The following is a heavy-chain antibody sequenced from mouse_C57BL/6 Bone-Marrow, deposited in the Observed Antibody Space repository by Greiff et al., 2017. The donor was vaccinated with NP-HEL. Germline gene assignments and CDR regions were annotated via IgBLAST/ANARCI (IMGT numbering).Heavy chain of an antibody. D-gene: IGHD1-1*01. CDR2: ISNGGGST. J-gene: IGHJ4*01. CDR3: ARQGITTGAMDY. V-gene: IGHV5-12*01. CDR1: GFTFSDYY. Sequence: EVQVVESGGGLVQPGGSLKLSCAASGFTFSDYYMYWVRQTPEKRLEWVAYISNGGGSTYYPDTVKGRFTISRDNAKNTLYLQMSRLKSEDTAMYYCARQGITTGAMDYWGQGTSVTVSS.